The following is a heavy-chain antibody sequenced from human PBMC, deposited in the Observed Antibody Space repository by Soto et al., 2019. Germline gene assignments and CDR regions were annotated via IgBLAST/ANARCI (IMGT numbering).Heavy chain of an antibody. D-gene: IGHD3-16*01. Sequence: PGGSLRLACAVSGVNVLSYWMSWVRQAPGKGLEWVASIKEDGSEIYYLHSVRGRFSISRDSAGNALHLTMNYLSAEDTGVYFCARDIGFDYVNWGQGTLVTVSS. J-gene: IGHJ4*02. CDR1: GVNVLSYW. V-gene: IGHV3-7*01. CDR2: IKEDGSEI. CDR3: ARDIGFDYVN.